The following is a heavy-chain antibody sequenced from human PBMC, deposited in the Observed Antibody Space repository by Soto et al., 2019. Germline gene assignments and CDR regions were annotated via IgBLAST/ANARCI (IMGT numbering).Heavy chain of an antibody. CDR2: ISYDGSNK. V-gene: IGHV3-30*18. Sequence: QVQLVESGGGVVQPGRSLRLSCAASGFTFSSYGMHWVRQAPGKGLEWVAVISYDGSNKYYADSVKGRFTISRDNSKNTPDLQTNSLRAEEAAGHYCAKDRRKVVVAATFDYWGQGTLVTVSS. D-gene: IGHD2-15*01. J-gene: IGHJ4*02. CDR1: GFTFSSYG. CDR3: AKDRRKVVVAATFDY.